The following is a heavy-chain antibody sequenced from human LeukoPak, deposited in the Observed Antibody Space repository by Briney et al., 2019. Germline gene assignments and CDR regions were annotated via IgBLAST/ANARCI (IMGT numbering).Heavy chain of an antibody. CDR2: ISSSSSYI. Sequence: GGSLRLSCAASGFTFSSYSMNWVRQAPGKGLEWVSSISSSSSYIYYADSVKGRFTISRDNAKNSLYLQMNSLRAEDTAVYYCASAHSSGWSFDYWGQGTLVTVSS. CDR1: GFTFSSYS. V-gene: IGHV3-21*01. D-gene: IGHD6-19*01. J-gene: IGHJ4*02. CDR3: ASAHSSGWSFDY.